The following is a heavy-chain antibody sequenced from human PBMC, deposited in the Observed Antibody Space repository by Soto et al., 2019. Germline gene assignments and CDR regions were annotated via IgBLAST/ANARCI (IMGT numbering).Heavy chain of an antibody. D-gene: IGHD3-10*01. CDR3: ARLXSVGFGELSDYYYGMDV. CDR2: IDPSDSYT. J-gene: IGHJ6*02. V-gene: IGHV5-10-1*01. Sequence: PGESLKISCKGSGYSFTIYWISWVRQMPGKGLESMGRIDPSDSYTNYSPSFQGHVTISADKSISTAYLQWSSLKASDTAMYYCARLXSVGFGELSDYYYGMDVWGPGTTVTVSS. CDR1: GYSFTIYW.